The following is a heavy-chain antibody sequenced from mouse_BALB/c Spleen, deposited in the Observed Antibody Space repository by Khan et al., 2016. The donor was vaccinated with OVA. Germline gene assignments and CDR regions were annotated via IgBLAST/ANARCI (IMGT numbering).Heavy chain of an antibody. Sequence: QVQLKQSGAELVRPGASVKLSCKTSGYIFTSYWIHWIQQRSGQGLEWIAKIYPGTDNTYYNEKLKDKATLTADKSSSTAYMQLSILQSEDSAVYFCAREEALYYFDYWGQGTTLTVSS. J-gene: IGHJ2*01. D-gene: IGHD3-2*02. CDR2: IYPGTDNT. CDR3: AREEALYYFDY. CDR1: GYIFTSYW. V-gene: IGHV1S132*01.